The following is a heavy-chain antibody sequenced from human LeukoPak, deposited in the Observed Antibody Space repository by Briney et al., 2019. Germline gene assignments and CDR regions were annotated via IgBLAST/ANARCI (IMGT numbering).Heavy chain of an antibody. CDR1: GGSLNSHS. Sequence: SETLALPCTVSGGSLNSHSWRWVRQPPGKGLEVVGYNYYTGSTNHNPSLKSRLTNSIDPSNNQFPLTLVSVAAADSVVYCCARYDSSGHNPYWGQGTLVTVSS. J-gene: IGHJ4*02. CDR2: NYYTGST. V-gene: IGHV4-59*11. CDR3: ARYDSSGHNPY. D-gene: IGHD3-22*01.